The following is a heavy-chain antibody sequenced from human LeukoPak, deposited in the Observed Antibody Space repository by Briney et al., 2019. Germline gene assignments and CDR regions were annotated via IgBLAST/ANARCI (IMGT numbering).Heavy chain of an antibody. CDR1: GGSISSYY. CDR2: IYYSGST. J-gene: IGHJ4*02. Sequence: SETLSLTCTVSGGSISSYYWSWIRQPPGKGLEWIGYIYYSGSTNYNPSLKSRVTISVDTSKNQFSLKLSSVTAADTAVYYCARACLEMATNCFDYWGQGTLVTVSS. V-gene: IGHV4-59*01. CDR3: ARACLEMATNCFDY. D-gene: IGHD5-24*01.